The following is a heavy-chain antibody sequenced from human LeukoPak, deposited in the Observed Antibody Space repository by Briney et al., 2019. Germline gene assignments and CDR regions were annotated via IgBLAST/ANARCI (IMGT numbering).Heavy chain of an antibody. V-gene: IGHV3-23*01. CDR2: ITGSGGGT. CDR3: AKDREVLRSLEWFFDY. J-gene: IGHJ4*02. CDR1: GLIFSIYA. Sequence: GGSLRLSCAASGLIFSIYAMSWVRQAPGKGLEWVSGITGSGGGTYYADSVKGRFTISRDNSKNTLYLQMNSLRAEDTAVYSCAKDREVLRSLEWFFDYWGRGTLVTVSS. D-gene: IGHD3-3*01.